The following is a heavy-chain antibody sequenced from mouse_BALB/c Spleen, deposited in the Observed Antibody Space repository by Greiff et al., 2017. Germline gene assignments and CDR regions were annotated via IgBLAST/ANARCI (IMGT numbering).Heavy chain of an antibody. V-gene: IGHV1S127*01. CDR3: ISSFTTGVEISYYYAMGY. D-gene: IGHD1-1*01. Sequence: QVQLQQPGAELVKPGASVKMSCKASGYTFTSYWMHWVKQRPGQGLEWIGVIDPSDSYTSYNQKFKGKATLTVDTSSSTAYMQLSSLTSEDSAVYFCISSFTTGVEISYYYAMGYRGEG. J-gene: IGHJ4*01. CDR1: GYTFTSYW. CDR2: IDPSDSYT.